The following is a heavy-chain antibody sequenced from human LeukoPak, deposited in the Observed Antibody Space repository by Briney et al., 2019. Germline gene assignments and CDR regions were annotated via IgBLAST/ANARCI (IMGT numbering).Heavy chain of an antibody. D-gene: IGHD6-13*01. V-gene: IGHV1-18*01. J-gene: IGHJ4*02. CDR2: ISAYNGNT. Sequence: VASVKVSCKASGYSFTSSGFSWVRQAPGHGLEWMGWISAYNGNTNYAQNLQGRVTMTTDTSTSTAYMELRSLRSDDTAVYYCARDSMAPAGGYYFDYWGQGTLVTVSS. CDR3: ARDSMAPAGGYYFDY. CDR1: GYSFTSSG.